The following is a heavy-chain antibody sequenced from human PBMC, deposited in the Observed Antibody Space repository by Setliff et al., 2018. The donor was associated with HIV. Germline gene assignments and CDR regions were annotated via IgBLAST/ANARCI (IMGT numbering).Heavy chain of an antibody. V-gene: IGHV3-48*01. CDR1: GFTFDSYS. CDR3: ARAGVVEGYYYYYYMDV. Sequence: GGSLRLSCATSGFTFDSYSIIWVRQAPGKGLEWVSYISGLGGGTIYYADCVRGRFTISRDDAEKSVYLQMNSLRAEDTAVYYCARAGVVEGYYYYYYMDVWGKGTTVTVS. J-gene: IGHJ6*03. D-gene: IGHD2-15*01. CDR2: ISGLGGGTI.